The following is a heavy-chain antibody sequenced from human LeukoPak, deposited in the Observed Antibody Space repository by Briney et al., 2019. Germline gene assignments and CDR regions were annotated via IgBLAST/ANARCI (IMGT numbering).Heavy chain of an antibody. CDR2: FDPEDGET. CDR3: ATDRDSTAMGPGYFDY. Sequence: GASVKVSCKVSGYTLTELSMHWVRQAPGKGLEWMGGFDPEDGETIYAQEFQGRVTMTEDTSTDTAYMELSSLRSEDTAVYYCATDRDSTAMGPGYFDYWGQGTLVTVSS. CDR1: GYTLTELS. D-gene: IGHD5-18*01. J-gene: IGHJ4*02. V-gene: IGHV1-24*01.